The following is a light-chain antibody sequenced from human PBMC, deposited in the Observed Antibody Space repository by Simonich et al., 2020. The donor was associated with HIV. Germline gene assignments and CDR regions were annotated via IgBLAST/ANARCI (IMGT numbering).Light chain of an antibody. CDR1: SSNIGSNT. Sequence: QSVLTQPPSASGTPGQRVTISCSGSSSNIGSNTVNWYQQLPGTPTKLLIYSTNQRPSGFPDRFSGSKSGTSASLAISGLQSEDEADYYCGTWDSSLSAGVFGGGTQLTVL. CDR3: GTWDSSLSAGV. V-gene: IGLV1-44*01. J-gene: IGLJ7*01. CDR2: STN.